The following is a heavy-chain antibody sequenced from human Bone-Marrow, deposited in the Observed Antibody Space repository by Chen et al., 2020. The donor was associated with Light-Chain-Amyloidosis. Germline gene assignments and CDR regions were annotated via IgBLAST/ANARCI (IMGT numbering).Heavy chain of an antibody. D-gene: IGHD1-26*01. Sequence: QVLLQQSGPGLVKPSETLSLICAVSRNSISRGYSWGWIRQPPGKGLEWIGVLDFYHGGSPYYSPSLKSRVTITADTAKNQFSLNLTTVTAADTATYYCARGAVGGTTGVWGQGTLVTVSS. J-gene: IGHJ4*02. V-gene: IGHV4-38-2*01. CDR1: RNSISRGYS. CDR2: FYHGGSP. CDR3: ARGAVGGTTGV.